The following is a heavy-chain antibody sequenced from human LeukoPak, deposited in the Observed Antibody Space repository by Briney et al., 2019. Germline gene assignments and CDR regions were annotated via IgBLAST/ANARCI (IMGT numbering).Heavy chain of an antibody. Sequence: GGSLRLSCAACGFTFSSYEMKWVRQAPGKGLEWVSYISGSGTTKFYADSVKGRFTISRDNAKNSLYLEMNSLRAEDTAVYYCARDGAVAGIENDYWGQGTLVTVSS. CDR1: GFTFSSYE. D-gene: IGHD6-19*01. CDR3: ARDGAVAGIENDY. CDR2: ISGSGTTK. J-gene: IGHJ4*02. V-gene: IGHV3-48*03.